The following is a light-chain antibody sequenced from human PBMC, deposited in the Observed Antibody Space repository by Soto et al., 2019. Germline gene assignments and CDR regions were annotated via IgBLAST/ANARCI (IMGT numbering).Light chain of an antibody. CDR1: QDISNW. V-gene: IGKV1-12*01. CDR2: AAS. CDR3: QQANSFHYT. J-gene: IGKJ2*01. Sequence: DIQMTQSPSSVSASVGDRVTITCRASQDISNWLAWYQQKPGKAPKLLIYAASSLQSGVPSRFRGSGSVTDFARTTNSLQPEDFASYYCQQANSFHYTVGQGTKVDI.